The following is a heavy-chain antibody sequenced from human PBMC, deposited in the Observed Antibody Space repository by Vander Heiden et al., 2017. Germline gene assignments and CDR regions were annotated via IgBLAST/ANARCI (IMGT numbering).Heavy chain of an antibody. CDR2: ISSSSTTI. CDR3: ARRDYDYYYYGMDV. J-gene: IGHJ6*02. V-gene: IGHV3-48*02. D-gene: IGHD3-16*01. CDR1: GFTFSSYS. Sequence: EVRLVESGGGLVQPGGSLRPSCAASGFTFSSYSMNWVRQAPGKGLEWVSYISSSSTTIYYADSVKGRFTISRDNAKNSLYLQMNSLRDEDTAVYYCARRDYDYYYYGMDVWGQGTTVTVSS.